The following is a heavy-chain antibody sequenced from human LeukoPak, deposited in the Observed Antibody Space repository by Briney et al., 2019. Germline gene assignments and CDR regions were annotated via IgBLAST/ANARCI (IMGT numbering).Heavy chain of an antibody. V-gene: IGHV1-69*05. CDR2: IIPIFGTA. CDR3: ASAPTRGYSEGAFDI. CDR1: GGTFGTYA. D-gene: IGHD2-15*01. Sequence: SVKVSCKASGGTFGTYAINWVRQAPGQGLEWMGGIIPIFGTANYAQKFQGRVTITTDESTSTAYMELSSLRSEDTAVYYCASAPTRGYSEGAFDIWGQGTMVTVSS. J-gene: IGHJ3*02.